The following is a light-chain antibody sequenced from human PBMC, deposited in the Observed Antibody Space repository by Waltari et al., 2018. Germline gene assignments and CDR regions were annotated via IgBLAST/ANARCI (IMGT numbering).Light chain of an antibody. CDR3: QSADFSGTYQDVV. CDR2: KDT. CDR1: VLLKQY. Sequence: SYELTQPPSVSVSPGQTARITCSADVLLKQYAYWYQQKPGQAPVLGIYKDTERPSGIPERFSGSTSGTTVTLTISGVQAEDEADYYCQSADFSGTYQDVVFGGGTKLTVL. J-gene: IGLJ2*01. V-gene: IGLV3-25*03.